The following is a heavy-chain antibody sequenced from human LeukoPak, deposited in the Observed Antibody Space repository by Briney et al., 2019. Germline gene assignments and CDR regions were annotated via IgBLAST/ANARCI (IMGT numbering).Heavy chain of an antibody. V-gene: IGHV1-46*01. J-gene: IGHJ4*02. Sequence: ASMKVSCKASGYSFTSYYMHWVRQAPGRGLKWMGIINPSGGSTSYAQKFQGRVTMTRDTSTNTVYMELSSLRSEDTAVYFCARATLSDYYFNYWGQGTLVTVSS. CDR3: ARATLSDYYFNY. CDR1: GYSFTSYY. CDR2: INPSGGST.